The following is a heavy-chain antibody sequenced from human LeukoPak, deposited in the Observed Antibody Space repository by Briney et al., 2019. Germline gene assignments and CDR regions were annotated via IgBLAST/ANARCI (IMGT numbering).Heavy chain of an antibody. CDR2: ISGSGGST. CDR3: AKDRSTIFGVVIPFDY. CDR1: GFTFSSYA. D-gene: IGHD3-3*01. Sequence: GGSLRLSCAASGFTFSSYAMSWVRQAPGKGLEWVSAISGSGGSTYYADSVKGRFTISRDNSKNTLYLRMNSLRAEDTAVYYCAKDRSTIFGVVIPFDYWGQGTLVTVSS. V-gene: IGHV3-23*01. J-gene: IGHJ4*02.